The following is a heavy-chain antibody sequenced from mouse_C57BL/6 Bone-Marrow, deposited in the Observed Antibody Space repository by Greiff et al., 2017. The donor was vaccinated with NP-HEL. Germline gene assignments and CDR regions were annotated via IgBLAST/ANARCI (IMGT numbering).Heavy chain of an antibody. D-gene: IGHD1-1*01. CDR1: GYSFTDYN. CDR3: AREHCYGSLDY. CDR2: INPNYGTT. V-gene: IGHV1-39*01. J-gene: IGHJ2*02. Sequence: EVKLVESGPELVKPGASVKISCKASGYSFTDYNMNWVKQSNGKSLEWIGVINPNYGTTSYNQKFKGKATLTVDQSSSTAYMQHTRLTSEDSAVYYCAREHCYGSLDYWGQGTSLTVSS.